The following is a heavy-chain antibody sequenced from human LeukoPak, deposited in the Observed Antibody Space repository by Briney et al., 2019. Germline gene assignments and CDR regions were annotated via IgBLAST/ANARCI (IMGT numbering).Heavy chain of an antibody. V-gene: IGHV3-21*01. CDR3: ARDVEMATIWESPGADAFDI. Sequence: PGRSLRLSCAASGFTFSSYSMNWVRQAPGKGLEWVSSISSSSSYIYYADSVKGRFTISRDNAKNSLYLQMNSLRAEDTAVYYCARDVEMATIWESPGADAFDIWGQGTMVTVSS. CDR1: GFTFSSYS. J-gene: IGHJ3*02. CDR2: ISSSSSYI. D-gene: IGHD5-24*01.